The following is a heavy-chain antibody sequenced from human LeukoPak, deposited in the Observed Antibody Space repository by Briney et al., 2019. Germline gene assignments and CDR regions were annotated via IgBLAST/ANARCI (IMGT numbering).Heavy chain of an antibody. D-gene: IGHD4-17*01. Sequence: GGSLRLSCAASGFTFSSYSMNWVRQAPGKGLEWVSSISSSRSTIYYADSVKGRFTISRDNAKNSLYLQMNSLRAEDTAVYYCARGQAHDYGDYPGFDYWGQGTLVTVSS. CDR1: GFTFSSYS. CDR2: ISSSRSTI. CDR3: ARGQAHDYGDYPGFDY. J-gene: IGHJ4*02. V-gene: IGHV3-48*04.